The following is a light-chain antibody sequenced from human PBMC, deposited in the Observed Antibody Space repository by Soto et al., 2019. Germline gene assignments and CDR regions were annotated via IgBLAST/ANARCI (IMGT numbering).Light chain of an antibody. J-gene: IGLJ1*01. CDR1: SSDVGGYNY. CDR3: SSYTSSSTLEV. Sequence: VLTQPASVSGSPGQSITISCTGTSSDVGGYNYVSWYQQHPGKAPKLMIYDVSNRPSGVSNRFSGSKSGDTASLTISGLQAEDEADYYCSSYTSSSTLEVFGTGTKVTVL. CDR2: DVS. V-gene: IGLV2-14*01.